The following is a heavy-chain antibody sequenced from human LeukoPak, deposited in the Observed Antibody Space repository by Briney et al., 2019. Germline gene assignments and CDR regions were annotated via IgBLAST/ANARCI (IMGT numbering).Heavy chain of an antibody. Sequence: GGSLRLSCAASDFTFSSYAMSWVRQAPGQGLEWVSGINFSGGSTYYADSVKGRFTISRDNSKNTLYLQMNSLRAEDTAVYYCAKRYCDSTTCFYYMDVWGKGTTVTVSS. CDR1: DFTFSSYA. V-gene: IGHV3-23*01. J-gene: IGHJ6*03. CDR3: AKRYCDSTTCFYYMDV. CDR2: INFSGGST. D-gene: IGHD2-2*01.